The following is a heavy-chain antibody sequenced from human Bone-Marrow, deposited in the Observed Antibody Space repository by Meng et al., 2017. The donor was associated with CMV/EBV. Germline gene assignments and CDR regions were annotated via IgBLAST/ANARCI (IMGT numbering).Heavy chain of an antibody. CDR1: GYTFTSYD. D-gene: IGHD3-16*01. V-gene: IGHV1-8*01. CDR3: ARDLINWGVGWYYYYGMDV. J-gene: IGHJ6*02. CDR2: MNPNSGNT. Sequence: ASVKVSCKASGYTFTSYDINWVRQATGQGLEWMGWMNPNSGNTGYAQKFQGRVTMTRNTSISTAYMELSSLRSEDTAVYYCARDLINWGVGWYYYYGMDVWGQGTTATVSS.